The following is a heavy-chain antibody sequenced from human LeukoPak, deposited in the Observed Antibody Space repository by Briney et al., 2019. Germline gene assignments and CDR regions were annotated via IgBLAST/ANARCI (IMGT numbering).Heavy chain of an antibody. CDR1: GFTFSGYN. J-gene: IGHJ4*02. Sequence: GGSLRLSCAASGFTFSGYNINWVRQAPGKGLEWVSYISSSSSTIYYADSVKGRFTISRDNAKNSLYLQMNSLRAEDTAVYYCARLYYYDSSGLDYWGQGTLVTVSS. CDR3: ARLYYYDSSGLDY. CDR2: ISSSSSTI. D-gene: IGHD3-22*01. V-gene: IGHV3-48*01.